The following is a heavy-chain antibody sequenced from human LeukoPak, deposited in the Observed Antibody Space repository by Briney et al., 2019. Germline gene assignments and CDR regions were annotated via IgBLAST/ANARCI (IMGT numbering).Heavy chain of an antibody. CDR3: ARGKPDTYYDFWSGYSTGYFDL. Sequence: ASVKVSRTASGYTFTSYDINWVRQATGQGLEWMGWMNPNSGNTGYAQKFQGRVTITRNTSISTAYMELSSLRSEDTAVYYCARGKPDTYYDFWSGYSTGYFDLWGRGTLVTVSS. CDR1: GYTFTSYD. CDR2: MNPNSGNT. D-gene: IGHD3-3*01. V-gene: IGHV1-8*03. J-gene: IGHJ2*01.